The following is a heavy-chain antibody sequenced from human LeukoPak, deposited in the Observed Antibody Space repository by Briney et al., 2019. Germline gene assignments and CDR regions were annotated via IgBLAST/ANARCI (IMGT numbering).Heavy chain of an antibody. CDR2: ISYDGSNK. CDR1: GFTFSNYA. CDR3: ARAYDDY. Sequence: GGSLRLSCAASGFTFSNYAMYWVRQTPGKGLQWVALISYDGSNKYSADSVKGRFTISRDNSRNTLYLQMNSLRAEDTAVYYCARAYDDYWGQGTLVTVSS. V-gene: IGHV3-30*04. J-gene: IGHJ4*02. D-gene: IGHD5-12*01.